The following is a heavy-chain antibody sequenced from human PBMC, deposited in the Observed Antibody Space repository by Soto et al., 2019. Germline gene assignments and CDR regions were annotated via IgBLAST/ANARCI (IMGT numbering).Heavy chain of an antibody. Sequence: GGSLRLSCAASGFTFSSYSMNWVRQAPGKGLEWVSYISSSSSTIYYADSVKGRFTISRDNAKNSLYLQMDSLRAEDTAVYYCARIGRLRWGDYWGQGTLVTVS. CDR3: ARIGRLRWGDY. J-gene: IGHJ4*02. CDR2: ISSSSSTI. CDR1: GFTFSSYS. V-gene: IGHV3-48*01. D-gene: IGHD4-17*01.